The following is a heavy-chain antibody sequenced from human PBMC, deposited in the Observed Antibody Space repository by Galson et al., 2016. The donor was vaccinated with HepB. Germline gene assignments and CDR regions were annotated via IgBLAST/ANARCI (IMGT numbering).Heavy chain of an antibody. V-gene: IGHV3-13*01. J-gene: IGHJ6*04. D-gene: IGHD1-1*01. CDR1: GFTFSIHD. CDR2: IETAGDT. CDR3: ARGKSLLTMPWNYGLDV. Sequence: SLRLSCAASGFTFSIHDMHWVRQVPGKGLEWVSAIETAGDTYYPDSVKGRFTISRENAKNSLYLQMTDLRAGDTAVYYCARGKSLLTMPWNYGLDVWGKGTAVTVSS.